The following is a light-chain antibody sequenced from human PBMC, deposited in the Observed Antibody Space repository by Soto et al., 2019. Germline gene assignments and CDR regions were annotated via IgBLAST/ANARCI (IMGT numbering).Light chain of an antibody. Sequence: DVVMTQSPLSLPVTLGQPASISCRSSQSLVYSDGNTYLNWFQQRPGQSPRRLIYKVSNRDSGVPDRCSGSESVTYFTLKISRVEAEDFGFYYCRQGTHWPPITFGQGTRLEIK. J-gene: IGKJ5*01. CDR3: RQGTHWPPIT. V-gene: IGKV2-30*01. CDR2: KVS. CDR1: QSLVYSDGNTY.